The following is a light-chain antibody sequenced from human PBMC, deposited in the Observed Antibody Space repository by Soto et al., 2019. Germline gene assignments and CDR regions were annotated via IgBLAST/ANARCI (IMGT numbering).Light chain of an antibody. V-gene: IGLV2-11*01. CDR2: DVS. CDR1: SSDVGGYNY. J-gene: IGLJ2*01. CDR3: CSYAGSYTVV. Sequence: QSALTQPRSVSGSPGQSVTISCTGTSSDVGGYNYVSWYQQHPGKAPKLMICDVSKRPSGVPDRCSGSKSGNTASLTISTLQAEDEADYYCCSYAGSYTVVFGGGTKLTVL.